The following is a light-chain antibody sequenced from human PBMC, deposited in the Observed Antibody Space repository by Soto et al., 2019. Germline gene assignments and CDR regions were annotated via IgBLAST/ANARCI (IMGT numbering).Light chain of an antibody. V-gene: IGKV1-5*01. J-gene: IGKJ4*01. Sequence: DIQMTQSPSTLSASVGDRVIITCRANQSLGTWLAWYQQKPGIAPVLLIYDVSRLESGVPSRFSGSGSGTEFTLTISSLQPDDFATYYCQQYFSYPLTFGGGTRVEIK. CDR3: QQYFSYPLT. CDR2: DVS. CDR1: QSLGTW.